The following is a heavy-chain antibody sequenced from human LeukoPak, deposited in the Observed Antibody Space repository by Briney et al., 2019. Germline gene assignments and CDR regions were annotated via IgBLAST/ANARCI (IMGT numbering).Heavy chain of an antibody. CDR1: GFTFSSYE. Sequence: PGGSLRLSCAASGFTFSSYEMNWVRQAPGKGLEWVSYISSSGSTIYYADSVKGRFTISRDNAKNSLYLQMNSLRAEDTAVYYCAKAIFVGSSWPFDYWGQGTLVTVSS. CDR3: AKAIFVGSSWPFDY. CDR2: ISSSGSTI. V-gene: IGHV3-48*03. J-gene: IGHJ4*02. D-gene: IGHD6-13*01.